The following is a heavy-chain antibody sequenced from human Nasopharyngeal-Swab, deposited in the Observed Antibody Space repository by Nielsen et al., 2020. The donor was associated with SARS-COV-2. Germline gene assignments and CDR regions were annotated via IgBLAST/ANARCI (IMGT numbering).Heavy chain of an antibody. Sequence: GESLKISCIASGFTFNIYAMTWVRRTPGRGLQWVSGISASGGSTYYTDSVKGRFAVSRDNAKNSLYLQMNSLRAEDTALYYCAKEHHYYGMDVWGQGTTVTVSS. CDR3: AKEHHYYGMDV. V-gene: IGHV3-23*01. CDR1: GFTFNIYA. J-gene: IGHJ6*02. CDR2: ISASGGST.